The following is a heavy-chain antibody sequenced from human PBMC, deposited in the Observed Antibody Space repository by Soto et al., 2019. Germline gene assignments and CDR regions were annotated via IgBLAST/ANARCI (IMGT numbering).Heavy chain of an antibody. CDR3: ARSPIPYDSSGGRLWY. CDR2: IIPIFGTA. Sequence: QVQLVQSGAEVKKPGSSVKVSCKASGGTFSSYAISWVRQAPGQGLEWMGGIIPIFGTANYAQKFQGRVTITADESTSTADMELSRLRSEDTAVYYCARSPIPYDSSGGRLWYWGQGTLVTVSS. J-gene: IGHJ4*02. CDR1: GGTFSSYA. D-gene: IGHD3-22*01. V-gene: IGHV1-69*12.